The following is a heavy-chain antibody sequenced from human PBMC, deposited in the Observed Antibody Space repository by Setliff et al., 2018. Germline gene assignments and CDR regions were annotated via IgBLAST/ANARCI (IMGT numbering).Heavy chain of an antibody. J-gene: IGHJ4*02. CDR3: ARDTDGPPYFDY. V-gene: IGHV4-4*07. CDR2: IYTSGST. Sequence: KPSETLSLTCTVSGGSISSYYWSWIRQPAGKGLEWIGRIYTSGSTNYNPSLKSRVTISVGTPKNQFSLKLNSVTAADTAVYYCARDTDGPPYFDYWGQGTLVTAPQ. D-gene: IGHD2-8*02. CDR1: GGSISSYY.